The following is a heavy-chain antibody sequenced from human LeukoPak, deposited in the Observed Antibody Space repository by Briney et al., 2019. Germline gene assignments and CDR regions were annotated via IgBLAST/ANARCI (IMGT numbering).Heavy chain of an antibody. D-gene: IGHD5-24*01. CDR1: GFTFSSYA. J-gene: IGHJ4*02. CDR2: ISYDGSYK. Sequence: PGGSLRLSCAASGFTFSSYAMSWVRQAPGKGLEWVAVISYDGSYKYYADSVKGRFTVSRDNSKNTLYLQMNSLRGEDTAVYYCAKERGQGMATIGYYFDYWGQGTLVTVSS. CDR3: AKERGQGMATIGYYFDY. V-gene: IGHV3-30*18.